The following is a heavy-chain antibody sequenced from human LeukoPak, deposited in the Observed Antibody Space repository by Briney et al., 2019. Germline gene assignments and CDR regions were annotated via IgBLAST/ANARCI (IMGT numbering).Heavy chain of an antibody. D-gene: IGHD3-10*01. CDR1: GFTVSSNY. J-gene: IGHJ4*02. Sequence: GGSLRLSCAASGFTVSSNYMSWVRQAPGKGLEWVAFIRFDGGNKYADSVKGRFTISRDNSKNTLYLQMNSLRAEDTALYYCAKDHPRRFGEFNSFDYWGQGTLVTVSS. CDR3: AKDHPRRFGEFNSFDY. V-gene: IGHV3-30*02. CDR2: IRFDGGNK.